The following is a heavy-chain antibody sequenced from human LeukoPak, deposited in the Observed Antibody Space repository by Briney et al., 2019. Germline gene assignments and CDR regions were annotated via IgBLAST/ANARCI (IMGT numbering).Heavy chain of an antibody. CDR1: RFTFGTYS. V-gene: IGHV3-21*01. CDR3: ARAQDYSYYMDV. Sequence: GGSLRLSCAASRFTFGTYSMIWVRQAPGKGLDWVSSISSSSSYIYYADSVKGRFTISRDNAKNSLYLQMNSLRAEDTAVYYCARAQDYSYYMDVWGKGTTVTISS. J-gene: IGHJ6*03. CDR2: ISSSSSYI.